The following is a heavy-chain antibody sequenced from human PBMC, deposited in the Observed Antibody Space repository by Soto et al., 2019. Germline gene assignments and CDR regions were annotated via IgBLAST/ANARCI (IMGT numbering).Heavy chain of an antibody. V-gene: IGHV1-69*13. J-gene: IGHJ6*04. CDR3: ARDRAYCSSTSSYSGGRPCDYYYGMDG. D-gene: IGHD2-2*01. Sequence: SVKVSCKASGGTFSSYAISWVRQAPGQGLEWMGGIIPIFGTANYAQKFQGRVTITADESTSTAYMELSSLRSEDTAVYDYARDRAYCSSTSSYSGGRPCDYYYGMDGWREGPTGTGPS. CDR1: GGTFSSYA. CDR2: IIPIFGTA.